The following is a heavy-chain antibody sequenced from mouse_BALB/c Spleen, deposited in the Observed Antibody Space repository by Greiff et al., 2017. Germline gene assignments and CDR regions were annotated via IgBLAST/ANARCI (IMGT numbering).Heavy chain of an antibody. V-gene: IGHV14-3*02. CDR3: ARITMITTGFAY. D-gene: IGHD2-4*01. CDR1: GFNIKDTY. CDR2: IDPANGNT. J-gene: IGHJ3*01. Sequence: EVQLQQSGAELVKPGASVKLSCTASGFNIKDTYMHWVKQRPEQGLEWIGRIDPANGNTKYDPKFQGKATITADTSSNTAYLQLSSLTSEDTAVYYCARITMITTGFAYWGQGTLVTVSA.